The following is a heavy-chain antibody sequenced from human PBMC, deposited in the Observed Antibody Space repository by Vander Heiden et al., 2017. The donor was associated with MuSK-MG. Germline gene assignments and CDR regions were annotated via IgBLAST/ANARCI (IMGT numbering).Heavy chain of an antibody. J-gene: IGHJ4*02. D-gene: IGHD4-17*01. Sequence: QVQLQESGPGLVKPSETLSLTRAVSGYSISRGYYWGWIRQPPGKGLEWIGSIYHSGSTYYNPSLKSRVTISVDTSKNQFSLKLSSVTAADTAVYYCARQGTTTDYWGQGTLVTVSS. CDR3: ARQGTTTDY. CDR1: GYSISRGYY. CDR2: IYHSGST. V-gene: IGHV4-38-2*01.